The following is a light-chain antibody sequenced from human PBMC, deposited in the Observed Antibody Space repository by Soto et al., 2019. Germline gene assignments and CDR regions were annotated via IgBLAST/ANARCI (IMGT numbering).Light chain of an antibody. CDR1: QSVSSSY. Sequence: EIVLTQSPGTLSLSPGERATLSCRASQSVSSSYLAWYQQKPGQAPKLLIYGASTRATGIPARFSGSGSGTDFTLTISSLQPEDFATYYCQQLNSYPQTFGQGTRLEIK. CDR2: GAS. J-gene: IGKJ5*01. V-gene: IGKV3-20*01. CDR3: QQLNSYPQT.